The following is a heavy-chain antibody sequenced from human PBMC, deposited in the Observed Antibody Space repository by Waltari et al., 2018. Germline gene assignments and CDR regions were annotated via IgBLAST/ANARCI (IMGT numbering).Heavy chain of an antibody. Sequence: QEQLVESGGGVVHPGRSRRLSCVASGFTFRHYAMHWGRQAPGKGLSWGAMFLCDGRAKDYADSVEGRFTISRDNSRDTLFLEWNSLRLDDTAVYYCVGGPLYDIMRGDYDFETWGQGTVVTVSS. CDR2: FLCDGRAK. J-gene: IGHJ4*02. D-gene: IGHD3-9*01. CDR3: VGGPLYDIMRGDYDFET. CDR1: GFTFRHYA. V-gene: IGHV3-30*04.